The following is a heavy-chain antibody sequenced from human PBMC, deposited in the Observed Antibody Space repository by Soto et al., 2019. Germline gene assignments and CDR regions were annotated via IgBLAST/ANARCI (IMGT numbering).Heavy chain of an antibody. J-gene: IGHJ5*02. CDR2: IYYSGST. D-gene: IGHD6-19*01. V-gene: IGHV4-59*01. Sequence: SETLSLTCTVSGGSISSYYWSWIRQPPGKGLEWIGYIYYSGSTNYNPSLKSRVTISVDTSKNQFSLKLSSVTAADTAVYYCARDLGVYSSGWYDWFDPWGQGTLVTVSS. CDR3: ARDLGVYSSGWYDWFDP. CDR1: GGSISSYY.